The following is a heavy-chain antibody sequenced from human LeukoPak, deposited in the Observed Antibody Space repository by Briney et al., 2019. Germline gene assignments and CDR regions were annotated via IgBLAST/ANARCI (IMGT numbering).Heavy chain of an antibody. D-gene: IGHD6-19*01. CDR3: ARAGSGWYVRSFDY. J-gene: IGHJ4*02. CDR2: IKQDGSEK. CDR1: GFTFSNYA. Sequence: GGSLRLSCAASGFTFSNYAMSWVRQAPGKGLEWVANIKQDGSEKYYVDSVKGRFTISRDNAKNSLYLQMNSLRAEDTAVYYCARAGSGWYVRSFDYWGQGTLVTVSS. V-gene: IGHV3-7*01.